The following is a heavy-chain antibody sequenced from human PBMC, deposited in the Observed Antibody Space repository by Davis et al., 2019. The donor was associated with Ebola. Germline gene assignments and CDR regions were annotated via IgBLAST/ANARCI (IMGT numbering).Heavy chain of an antibody. Sequence: PGGSLRLSCAASGFTFSSYAMSWVRQAPGKGLEWVAVISYDGSNKYYADSVKGRFTISRDNSKNTLYLQMNSLRAEDTAVYYCARPRGARPKVYFDYWGQGTLVTVSS. V-gene: IGHV3-30-3*01. CDR2: ISYDGSNK. CDR1: GFTFSSYA. J-gene: IGHJ4*02. D-gene: IGHD6-6*01. CDR3: ARPRGARPKVYFDY.